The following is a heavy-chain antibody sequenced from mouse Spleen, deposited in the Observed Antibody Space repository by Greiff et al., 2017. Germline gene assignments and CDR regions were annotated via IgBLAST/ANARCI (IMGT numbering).Heavy chain of an antibody. CDR3: ARGGITTVVADYAMDY. Sequence: VHVKQSGPELVKPGASVKISCKASGYSFTDYNMNWVKQSNGKSLEWIGVINPNYGTTSYNQKFKGKATLTVDQSSSTAYMQLNSLTSEDSAVYYCARGGITTVVADYAMDYWGQGTSVTVSS. J-gene: IGHJ4*01. D-gene: IGHD1-1*01. CDR2: INPNYGTT. CDR1: GYSFTDYN. V-gene: IGHV1-39*01.